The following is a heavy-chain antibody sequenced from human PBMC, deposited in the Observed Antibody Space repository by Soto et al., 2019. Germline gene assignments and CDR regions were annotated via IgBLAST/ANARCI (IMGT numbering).Heavy chain of an antibody. Sequence: GXSVKVSCKASGYTFTNNDVSWVRQATGQGLEWMGWMNPGSGDTGYAQKFQGRVTMTRDISIATAYMELNSLTSEDTAIYYCARTESFGSLNWFDPWGQGTLVTVSS. CDR2: MNPGSGDT. V-gene: IGHV1-8*01. CDR1: GYTFTNND. J-gene: IGHJ5*02. CDR3: ARTESFGSLNWFDP. D-gene: IGHD5-18*01.